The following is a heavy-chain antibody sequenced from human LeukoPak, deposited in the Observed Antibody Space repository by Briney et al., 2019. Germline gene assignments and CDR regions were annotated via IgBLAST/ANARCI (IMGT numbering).Heavy chain of an antibody. CDR1: GFTFSSFG. D-gene: IGHD1-7*01. Sequence: GGSLTLSCAASGFTFSSFGMHWVRQAPGKGLEWVAVIWYDASNKYYVDSGKGRFTISRDNSKNTLYLQMNSLRDDDTAVYYCVRGVGVSRFNYLDPWGQGTLVIVSS. CDR2: IWYDASNK. CDR3: VRGVGVSRFNYLDP. J-gene: IGHJ5*02. V-gene: IGHV3-33*01.